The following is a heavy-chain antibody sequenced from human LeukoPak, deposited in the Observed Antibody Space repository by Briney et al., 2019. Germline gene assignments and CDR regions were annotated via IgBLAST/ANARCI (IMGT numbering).Heavy chain of an antibody. CDR3: ASSSGYSGGAFDI. CDR1: GGTFSSYA. CDR2: IIPILGTA. Sequence: SVKVSCKASGGTFSSYAISWVRQAPGQGLEWMGGIIPILGTANYAQKFQGRVTITTDESTSTAYMELSSLRSEDTAVYYCASSSGYSGGAFDIWGQGTMVTVSS. J-gene: IGHJ3*02. V-gene: IGHV1-69*05. D-gene: IGHD3-22*01.